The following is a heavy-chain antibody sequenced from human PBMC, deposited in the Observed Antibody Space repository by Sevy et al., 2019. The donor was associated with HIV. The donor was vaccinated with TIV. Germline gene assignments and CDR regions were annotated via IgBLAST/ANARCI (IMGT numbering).Heavy chain of an antibody. V-gene: IGHV3-23*01. CDR3: AKDREGGTTPR. CDR2: ISGSGGST. J-gene: IGHJ4*02. Sequence: GGSLRLSCAASGFTFSSYAMSWVRQAPGKGLEWVSAISGSGGSTYYADSVKGRFTISRDNSKNTLYLQMNSQRAEDTAVYYCAKDREGGTTPRWGQGTLVTVSS. CDR1: GFTFSSYA. D-gene: IGHD1-1*01.